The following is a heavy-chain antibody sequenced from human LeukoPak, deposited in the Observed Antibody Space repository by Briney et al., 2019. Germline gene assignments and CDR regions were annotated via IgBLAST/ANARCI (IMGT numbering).Heavy chain of an antibody. J-gene: IGHJ4*02. CDR1: GYSFTNYW. D-gene: IGHD3-22*01. V-gene: IGHV5-51*01. CDR2: IYPGDSDT. Sequence: GESLKISCKGSGYSFTNYWIGWVRQMPGKGLEWMGIIYPGDSDTRYSPSFQGQVTISADKSINTAYLQWSSLEASDTAMYYCARLTYYYDSSGYPFDYWGQGTLATVSS. CDR3: ARLTYYYDSSGYPFDY.